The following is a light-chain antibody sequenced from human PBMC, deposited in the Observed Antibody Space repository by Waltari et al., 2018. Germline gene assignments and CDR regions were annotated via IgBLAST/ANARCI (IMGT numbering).Light chain of an antibody. J-gene: IGKJ1*01. CDR2: GAS. CDR3: QKYDRLPAT. CDR1: QSVGRY. Sequence: EVVLRQSPGTLSLSPGERATLYCRASQSVGRYLAWYQQKPGRAPRLLIYGASSRATGIPDRFSGVGAGTDCSLTISRLEAEEFAVYYCQKYDRLPATFGQGTKVEIK. V-gene: IGKV3-20*01.